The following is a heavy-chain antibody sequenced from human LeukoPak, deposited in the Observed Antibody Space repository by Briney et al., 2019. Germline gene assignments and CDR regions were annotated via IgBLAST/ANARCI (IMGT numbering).Heavy chain of an antibody. Sequence: ASVKVSCKASGYTFTGYYMHWVRQAPGQGLEWMGWINPNSGGTNYAQKFQGRVTMTRDTSISTAYMELSRLRSDDTAVYYCARVHTEWTTVTPPRFDPWGQGTLVTVSS. CDR3: ARVHTEWTTVTPPRFDP. J-gene: IGHJ5*02. D-gene: IGHD4-17*01. CDR2: INPNSGGT. V-gene: IGHV1-2*02. CDR1: GYTFTGYY.